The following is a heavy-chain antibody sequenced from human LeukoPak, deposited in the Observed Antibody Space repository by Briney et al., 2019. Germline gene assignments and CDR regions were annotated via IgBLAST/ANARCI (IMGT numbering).Heavy chain of an antibody. D-gene: IGHD6-13*01. J-gene: IGHJ4*02. V-gene: IGHV3-7*01. CDR2: IKQDGSEK. Sequence: PGGSLRLSCAASGFTFSSYWMSWVRQAPGKGLEWVANIKQDGSEKYYVDSVKGRFTISRDNAKNSLYLQMNSLRAEDTAVYCCARGLGSSWEADYFDYWGQGTLVTVSS. CDR1: GFTFSSYW. CDR3: ARGLGSSWEADYFDY.